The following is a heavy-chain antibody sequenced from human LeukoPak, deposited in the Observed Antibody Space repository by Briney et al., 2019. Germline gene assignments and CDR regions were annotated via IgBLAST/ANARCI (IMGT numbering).Heavy chain of an antibody. CDR3: ARDPVGGSTIFDY. D-gene: IGHD1-26*01. V-gene: IGHV6-1*01. J-gene: IGHJ4*02. CDR2: TYYRTKWYY. Sequence: SQTLSLTCAISGDTVSSNSAAWNWIRQSPSRGLEWPVRTYYRTKWYYDYAVAVKSRISNNPNTSKNQFSLQLSSVTPEDTAVYYCARDPVGGSTIFDYWGQGTLVTVSS. CDR1: GDTVSSNSAA.